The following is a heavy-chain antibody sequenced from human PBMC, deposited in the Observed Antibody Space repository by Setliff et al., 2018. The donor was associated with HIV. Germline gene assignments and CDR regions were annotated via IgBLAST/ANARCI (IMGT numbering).Heavy chain of an antibody. V-gene: IGHV1-69*05. J-gene: IGHJ3*01. CDR3: ATEGAGGSYQRASALDL. CDR2: MMTIFSTT. D-gene: IGHD1-26*01. Sequence: SVKVSCKSSAGSYSIFAINWVRQAPGQGLEWMGGMMTIFSTTNYARKFQGRVTITTDESTGTAYMELSNLRSEDTAVYYCATEGAGGSYQRASALDLWGKGTMVTVSS. CDR1: AGSYSIFA.